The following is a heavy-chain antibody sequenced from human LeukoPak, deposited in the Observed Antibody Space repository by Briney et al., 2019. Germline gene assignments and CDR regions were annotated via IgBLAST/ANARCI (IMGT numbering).Heavy chain of an antibody. D-gene: IGHD1-26*01. J-gene: IGHJ6*03. Sequence: PSETLSLTCIVSGGSISTSTYYWAWVRQPPGKGLEWIGSIYKTGSTNYSPSLKSRVTISVDTSKNQFSLKLSSVTAADTAVYYCARSGSYGQYYYYYMDVWGKGTTVTVSS. CDR3: ARSGSYGQYYYYYMDV. V-gene: IGHV4-39*01. CDR2: IYKTGST. CDR1: GGSISTSTYY.